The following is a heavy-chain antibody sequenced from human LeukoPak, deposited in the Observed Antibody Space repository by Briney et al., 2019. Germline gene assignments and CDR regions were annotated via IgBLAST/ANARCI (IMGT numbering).Heavy chain of an antibody. V-gene: IGHV4-30-4*01. CDR2: IYYSGST. CDR1: GGSFSGYY. Sequence: SETLSLTCAVYGGSFSGYYWSWIRQPPGKGLEWIGYIYYSGSTYYNPSLKSRVTISVDTSKNQFSLKLSSVTAADTAVYYCARYSSGYYYHSTPFDYWGQGTLVTVSS. CDR3: ARYSSGYYYHSTPFDY. D-gene: IGHD3-22*01. J-gene: IGHJ4*02.